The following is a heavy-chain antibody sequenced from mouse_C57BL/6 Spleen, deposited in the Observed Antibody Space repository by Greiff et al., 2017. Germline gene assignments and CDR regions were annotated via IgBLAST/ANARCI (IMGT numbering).Heavy chain of an antibody. J-gene: IGHJ2*01. D-gene: IGHD3-1*01. CDR3: ARGYGDY. Sequence: VKLMESGPELVKPGASVKISCKASGYAFSSSWMNWVKQRPGKGLEWIGRIYPGDGDTNYNGKFKGKATLTADKSSSTAYMQLSSLTSEDSAVYFCARGYGDYWGQGTTLTVSS. CDR1: GYAFSSSW. CDR2: IYPGDGDT. V-gene: IGHV1-82*01.